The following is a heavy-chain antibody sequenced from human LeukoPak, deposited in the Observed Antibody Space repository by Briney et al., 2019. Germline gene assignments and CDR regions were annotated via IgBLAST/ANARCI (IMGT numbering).Heavy chain of an antibody. CDR2: ISDSGDRT. CDR1: GFAFSSQD. Sequence: GGSLRLSCAASGFAFSSQDMGWVRQAPGKGLEWVSAISDSGDRTHYADSVKGRFTISRDSSKNTLYLQMNSLRAEDTAVYYCARGRGYDGSDYYYGFFDYWGQGTLVTVSS. V-gene: IGHV3-23*01. D-gene: IGHD3-22*01. J-gene: IGHJ4*02. CDR3: ARGRGYDGSDYYYGFFDY.